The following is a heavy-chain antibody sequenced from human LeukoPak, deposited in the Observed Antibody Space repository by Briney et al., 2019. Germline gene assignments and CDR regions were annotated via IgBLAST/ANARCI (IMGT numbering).Heavy chain of an antibody. CDR2: IYPSGNT. J-gene: IGHJ4*02. CDR3: ARGFRGGAHDY. CDR1: GGSFSSYF. Sequence: SETLSLTCSVSGGSFSSYFWSWVRQPAGKGLEWIGRIYPSGNTNYNPSLKSRVTLSVDTSKTQFSLRLSSVTAADPAVYYCARGFRGGAHDYWGQGTLVTVSS. V-gene: IGHV4-4*07. D-gene: IGHD2-21*01.